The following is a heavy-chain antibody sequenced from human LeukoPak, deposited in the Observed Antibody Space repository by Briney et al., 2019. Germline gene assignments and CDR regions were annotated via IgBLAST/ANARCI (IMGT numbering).Heavy chain of an antibody. Sequence: SETLSLTWTVAGGSISSYCWGWVRQPPGKGLEWIGYIYYSGSTNYNPSLRSRVTISVAKSKNQFSLKLSSVTAADTAVYYCASYGRGKLDYWGQGTLVPVSS. CDR3: ASYGRGKLDY. D-gene: IGHD3-16*01. V-gene: IGHV4-59*01. CDR2: IYYSGST. CDR1: GGSISSYC. J-gene: IGHJ4*02.